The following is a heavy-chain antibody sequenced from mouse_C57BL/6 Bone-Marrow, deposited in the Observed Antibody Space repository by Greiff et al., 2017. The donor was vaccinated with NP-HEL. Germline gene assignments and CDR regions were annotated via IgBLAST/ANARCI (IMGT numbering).Heavy chain of an antibody. J-gene: IGHJ3*01. Sequence: QVQLQQSGAELVRPGASVTLSCKASGYTFTDYEMHWVKQTPVHGLEWIGAIDPETGGTAYNQKFKGKAILTADKSSSTAYMELRSLTSEDSAVYYCTRAFYRGFAYWGKGTLVTVAA. CDR3: TRAFYRGFAY. CDR1: GYTFTDYE. CDR2: IDPETGGT. V-gene: IGHV1-15*01. D-gene: IGHD2-14*01.